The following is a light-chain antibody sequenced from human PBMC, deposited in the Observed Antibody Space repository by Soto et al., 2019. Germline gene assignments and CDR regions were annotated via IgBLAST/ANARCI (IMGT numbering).Light chain of an antibody. CDR1: QDISNY. CDR2: DAS. Sequence: DIQMTQSPSSLSSSVGDRVTITCQASQDISNYLNWYQQKPGKAPKLLIYDASNLETGVPSRFSGSGEGTDFTFDISSLQPEDIAPYYCQRYATFPLAITFGQRTRLECK. CDR3: QRYATFPLAIT. J-gene: IGKJ5*01. V-gene: IGKV1-33*01.